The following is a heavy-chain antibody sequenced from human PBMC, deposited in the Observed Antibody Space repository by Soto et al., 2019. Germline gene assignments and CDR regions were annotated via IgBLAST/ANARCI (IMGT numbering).Heavy chain of an antibody. CDR1: GGSMNNYY. J-gene: IGHJ4*02. D-gene: IGHD2-15*01. Sequence: QVHLQESGPGLVKPSETLSLTCTVSGGSMNNYYWSWIRQPAGQGLEWIGRIFTDGSTTYNPSLKSRVTVSRDTSKNQFSLRLSSVTAADTAVYYCARRILGGKGDYFDLWGQGTLVTVSS. CDR2: IFTDGST. CDR3: ARRILGGKGDYFDL. V-gene: IGHV4-4*07.